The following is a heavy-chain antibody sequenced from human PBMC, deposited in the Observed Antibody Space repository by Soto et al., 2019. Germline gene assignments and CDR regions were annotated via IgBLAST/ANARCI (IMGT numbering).Heavy chain of an antibody. D-gene: IGHD3-10*01. V-gene: IGHV4-61*01. CDR2: IYYSGTT. J-gene: IGHJ6*02. Sequence: QVQLQESGPGLVKPSETLSLTCTVSGDSVSSGSYYWSWIRQPPGKGLDWIGHIYYSGTTNYNPSLKSRVTISVDTSKNQFSLKLSSVTAADTAGYNCARDRRLARGDLIRHYGMDVWGQGTTVTVS. CDR3: ARDRRLARGDLIRHYGMDV. CDR1: GDSVSSGSYY.